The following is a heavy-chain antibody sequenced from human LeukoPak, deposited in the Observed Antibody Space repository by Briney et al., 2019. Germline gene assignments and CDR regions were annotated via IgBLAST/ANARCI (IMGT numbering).Heavy chain of an antibody. J-gene: IGHJ6*02. CDR1: GFTFSSYA. V-gene: IGHV3-23*01. Sequence: PGGSLRLSCAASGFTFSSYAMSWVRQAPGKGLGWVSAISGSGGSTYYADSVKGRFTISRDNSKNTLYLQMNSLRAEDTAVYYCARGLPNYYGMDVWGQGTTVTVSS. CDR3: ARGLPNYYGMDV. CDR2: ISGSGGST.